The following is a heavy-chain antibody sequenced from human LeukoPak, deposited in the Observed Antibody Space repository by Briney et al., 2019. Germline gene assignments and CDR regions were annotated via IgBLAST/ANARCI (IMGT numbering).Heavy chain of an antibody. Sequence: SETLSLTCAVSGGSISSGGYSWSWIRQPPGKGLEWIGYIYHSGSTYYNPSLKSRVTISVDRSKNQFSLKLSSVTAADTAVYYCARAANWFDPWGQGTLVTVSS. J-gene: IGHJ5*02. CDR3: ARAANWFDP. CDR1: GGSISSGGYS. V-gene: IGHV4-30-2*01. CDR2: IYHSGST.